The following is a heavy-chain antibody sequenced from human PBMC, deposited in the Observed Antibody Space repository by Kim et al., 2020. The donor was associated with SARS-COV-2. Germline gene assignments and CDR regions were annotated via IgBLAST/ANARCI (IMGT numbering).Heavy chain of an antibody. D-gene: IGHD2-2*01. V-gene: IGHV3-53*01. CDR3: AKGYPYCHDY. CDR1: GFTVSSTH. Sequence: GGSPRLSCAASGFTVSSTHMSWVRQAPGKGLEWVSSIYSGGTTTYADSVKGRFTISRDNSENTVYLQVSSLRAEDTAVYFCAKGYPYCHDYWGQGTRVTVSS. CDR2: IYSGGTT. J-gene: IGHJ4*02.